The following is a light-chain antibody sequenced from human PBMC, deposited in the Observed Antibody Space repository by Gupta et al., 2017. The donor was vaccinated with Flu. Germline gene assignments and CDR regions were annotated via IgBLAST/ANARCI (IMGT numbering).Light chain of an antibody. CDR3: MQSLQFPRT. CDR1: QSRLNRDRKTY. V-gene: IGKV2D-29*01. Sequence: VTPGHPASRSSKFSQSRLNRDRKTYLYWYLQKPGQPPQLLIYEVSYRFSGVPDRFSGSGSGTDFTLRISRVEAEDVGVYYCMQSLQFPRTFGQGTKLEI. CDR2: EVS. J-gene: IGKJ2*01.